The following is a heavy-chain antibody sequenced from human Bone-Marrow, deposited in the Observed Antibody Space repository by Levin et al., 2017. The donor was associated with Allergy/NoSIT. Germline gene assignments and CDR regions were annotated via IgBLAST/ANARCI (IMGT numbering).Heavy chain of an antibody. J-gene: IGHJ6*02. Sequence: GGSLRLSCAASGFTFSSYAMHWVRQAPGKGLEWVAVISYDGSNKYYADSVKGRFTISRDNSKNTLYLQMNSLRAEDTAVYYCAREAVAGTGRGAGYGMDVWGQGTTVTVSS. CDR3: AREAVAGTGRGAGYGMDV. D-gene: IGHD6-19*01. V-gene: IGHV3-30-3*01. CDR2: ISYDGSNK. CDR1: GFTFSSYA.